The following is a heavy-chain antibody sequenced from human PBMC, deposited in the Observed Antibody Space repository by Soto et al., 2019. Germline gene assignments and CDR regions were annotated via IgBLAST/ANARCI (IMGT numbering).Heavy chain of an antibody. D-gene: IGHD2-21*01. J-gene: IGHJ1*01. CDR2: IYYSGST. CDR3: ARQTGYCGGDCYPEYFQH. CDR1: GGSISSSSYY. Sequence: QLQLQESGPGLVKPSETLSLTCTVSGGSISSSSYYWGWIRQPPGQGLEWIGSIYYSGSTYYNPSLKSRVTISVDTSKNQFSVKLSSVTAADTAVYYCARQTGYCGGDCYPEYFQHWGQGTLVTVSS. V-gene: IGHV4-39*01.